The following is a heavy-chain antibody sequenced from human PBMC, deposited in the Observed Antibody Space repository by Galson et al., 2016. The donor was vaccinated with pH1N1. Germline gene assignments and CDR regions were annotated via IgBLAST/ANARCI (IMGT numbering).Heavy chain of an antibody. CDR1: GFTLSIYW. V-gene: IGHV3-7*01. CDR2: IKQDGSVK. CDR3: ARAIGVAEAS. J-gene: IGHJ4*02. Sequence: SLRLSCAASGFTLSIYWMSWVRQAPGKGLEWVANIKQDGSVKYYLDSVKGRFTISRDNAKNSVYLQMNSLRVEDTALYYCARAIGVAEASWGQGTLVTVSS. D-gene: IGHD6-13*01.